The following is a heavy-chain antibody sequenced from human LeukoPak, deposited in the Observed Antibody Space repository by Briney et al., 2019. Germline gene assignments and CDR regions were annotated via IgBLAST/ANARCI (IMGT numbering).Heavy chain of an antibody. CDR2: INHSGST. V-gene: IGHV4-34*01. J-gene: IGHJ4*02. Sequence: PSETLSLTCAVYGGSFSGYYWSWIRQPPGKGLEWIGEINHSGSTNYNPSLKSRVTVSVDTSKNQFSLKLSSVTAADTAVYYCARGRGITMVRGVIIPPREGFRIPYYFDYWGQGTLVTVSS. CDR3: ARGRGITMVRGVIIPPREGFRIPYYFDY. CDR1: GGSFSGYY. D-gene: IGHD3-10*01.